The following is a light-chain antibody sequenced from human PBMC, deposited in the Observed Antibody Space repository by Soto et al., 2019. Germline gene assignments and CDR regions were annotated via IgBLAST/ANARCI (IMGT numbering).Light chain of an antibody. V-gene: IGKV4-1*01. J-gene: IGKJ2*01. CDR1: QSVLYSSNNKNH. CDR3: QQYGSSPYT. CDR2: WAS. Sequence: DIVMPQSPDSLAVSLGERATINCKSSQSVLYSSNNKNHLAWYQQKPGQPPKLLISWASTRESGVPDRFSGSGSGTDFTLTISRLEPEDFAVYYCQQYGSSPYTFGQGTKLEIK.